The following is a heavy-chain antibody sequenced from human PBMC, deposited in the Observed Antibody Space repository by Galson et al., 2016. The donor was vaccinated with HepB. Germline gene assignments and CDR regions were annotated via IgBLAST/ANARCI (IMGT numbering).Heavy chain of an antibody. CDR1: GGTFSNFA. D-gene: IGHD6-19*01. CDR3: AREGAQMAVAGTAFDY. V-gene: IGHV1-69*06. Sequence: SVKVSCKASGGTFSNFAISWLRQAPGQGLEWMGGIIPLFGATNYAQKFQGRVTITADKSTTTVYMDLSSLRSEDTAVYYCAREGAQMAVAGTAFDYWGQGTLVTVSP. CDR2: IIPLFGAT. J-gene: IGHJ4*02.